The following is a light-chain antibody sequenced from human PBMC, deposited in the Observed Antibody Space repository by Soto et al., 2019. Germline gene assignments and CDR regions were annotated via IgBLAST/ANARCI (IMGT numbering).Light chain of an antibody. V-gene: IGLV1-44*01. Sequence: QAVVTQPPSASGTPGQRVTISCSGGSSNVGSNTVDWYQLLPGTAPKLLIYHNNQRPSGVPDRLSGSKSGTSASLAISGLQSEDEADYYCAVWDDTLKAVVFGGGTKLTVL. J-gene: IGLJ2*01. CDR1: SSNVGSNT. CDR3: AVWDDTLKAVV. CDR2: HNN.